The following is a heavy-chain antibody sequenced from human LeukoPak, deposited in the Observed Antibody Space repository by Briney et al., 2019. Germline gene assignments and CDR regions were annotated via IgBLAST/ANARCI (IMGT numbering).Heavy chain of an antibody. J-gene: IGHJ4*02. CDR2: IYTSGST. Sequence: SETLSLTCTVSGGSISRGSYYWSWIRQPAGKGLEWIGRIYTSGSTNYNPSLKSRVTIPVDTSKNQFSLNLTSVTAADTAVYYCARKRKFDCWGQGTLVTVSS. CDR1: GGSISRGSYY. CDR3: ARKRKFDC. V-gene: IGHV4-61*02.